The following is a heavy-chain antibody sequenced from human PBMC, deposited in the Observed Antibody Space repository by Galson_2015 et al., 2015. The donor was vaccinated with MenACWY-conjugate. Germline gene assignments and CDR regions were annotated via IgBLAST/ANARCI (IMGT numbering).Heavy chain of an antibody. CDR2: TYYRSKWYN. CDR1: GDSVSSSSAA. J-gene: IGHJ4*02. Sequence: CAISGDSVSSSSAAWNWIRQSPSRGLEWLGRTYYRSKWYNDYASSVKSRITISPDTSKNHISLQLNSVTPEDTAVYYCAGEAMYSTNFYAIDYWGQGTLVTVSS. D-gene: IGHD2/OR15-2a*01. V-gene: IGHV6-1*01. CDR3: AGEAMYSTNFYAIDY.